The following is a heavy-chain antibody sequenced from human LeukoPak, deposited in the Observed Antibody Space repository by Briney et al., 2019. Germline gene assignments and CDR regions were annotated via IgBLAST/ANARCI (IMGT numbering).Heavy chain of an antibody. CDR1: GYTFTSYG. CDR2: ISAYNGDT. V-gene: IGHV1-18*01. J-gene: IGHJ5*02. D-gene: IGHD3-22*01. CDR3: ARDKMYRSDYYNGNWFDP. Sequence: ASVKVSCKASGYTFTSYGISWVRQAPGQGLEWMGWISAYNGDTNYAQKVQGRVTMSTDTSTSTAYMELRTLTSDDTAVYYCARDKMYRSDYYNGNWFDPWGQGTLVTVSS.